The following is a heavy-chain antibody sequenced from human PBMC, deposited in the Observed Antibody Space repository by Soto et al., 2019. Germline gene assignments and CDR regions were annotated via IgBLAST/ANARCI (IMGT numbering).Heavy chain of an antibody. V-gene: IGHV3-7*01. CDR3: ATSSHAVYMLDF. J-gene: IGHJ4*02. Sequence: QAQGKGLEWEANTKQVGSEEHYVDSGKGRFTISRDSAKNSLYLQMNSLSAYDTAVYYCATSSHAVYMLDFWGQGTLVTVSS. CDR2: TKQVGSEE. D-gene: IGHD2-2*01.